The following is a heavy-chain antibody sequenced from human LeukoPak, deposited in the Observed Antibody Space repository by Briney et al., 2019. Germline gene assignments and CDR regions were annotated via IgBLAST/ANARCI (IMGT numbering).Heavy chain of an antibody. Sequence: SETLSLTCAAYGGSFSGYYWSWIRQPPGKGLEWIGEINHSGSTNYNPSLKSRVTISVDTSKNQFSLKLSSVTAADTAVYYCARSIVGYCTNGVCSNTYYFDYWGQGTLVTVSS. CDR2: INHSGST. J-gene: IGHJ4*02. V-gene: IGHV4-34*01. CDR1: GGSFSGYY. CDR3: ARSIVGYCTNGVCSNTYYFDY. D-gene: IGHD2-8*01.